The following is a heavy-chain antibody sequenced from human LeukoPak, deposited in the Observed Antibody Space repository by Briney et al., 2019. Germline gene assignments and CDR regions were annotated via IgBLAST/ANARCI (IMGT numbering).Heavy chain of an antibody. CDR2: IYYSGST. CDR3: ARSPIQLWFDP. J-gene: IGHJ5*02. V-gene: IGHV4-59*01. D-gene: IGHD5-18*01. Sequence: PSETLSLTCTVSGRSISSYYWSWIRQPPGKGLEWIGYIYYSGSTNYNPSLKSRVTISVDTSKNQFSLKLSSVTAADTAVYYCARSPIQLWFDPWGQGTLVTVSS. CDR1: GRSISSYY.